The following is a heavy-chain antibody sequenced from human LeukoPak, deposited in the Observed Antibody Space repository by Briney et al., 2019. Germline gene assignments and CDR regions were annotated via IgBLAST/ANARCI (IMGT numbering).Heavy chain of an antibody. CDR3: ARASTEPGSYSSGWYDGFGIWFDP. V-gene: IGHV4-39*07. CDR1: GGSISSSSYY. D-gene: IGHD6-19*01. J-gene: IGHJ5*02. CDR2: IYYSGST. Sequence: SETLSLTCTVSGGSISSSSYYWGWIRQPPGKGLEWIGSIYYSGSTYYNPSLKSRVTISVDTSKSQFSLKLSSVTAADTAVYYCARASTEPGSYSSGWYDGFGIWFDPWGQGTLVTVSS.